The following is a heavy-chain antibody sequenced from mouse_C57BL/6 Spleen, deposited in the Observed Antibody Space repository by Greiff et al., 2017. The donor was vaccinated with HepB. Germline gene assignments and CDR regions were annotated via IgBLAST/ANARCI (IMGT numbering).Heavy chain of an antibody. J-gene: IGHJ2*01. CDR1: GYTFTSYG. V-gene: IGHV1-81*01. CDR3: ARGGAIGYGEYYFDY. Sequence: LEESGAELARPGASVKLSCKASGYTFTSYGISWVRQRTGQGLEWIGEIYPRSGNTYYNEKFKGKATLTADKSSSTAYMELRSLTSEDSAVYFSARGGAIGYGEYYFDYWGQGTTLTVSS. D-gene: IGHD2-14*01. CDR2: IYPRSGNT.